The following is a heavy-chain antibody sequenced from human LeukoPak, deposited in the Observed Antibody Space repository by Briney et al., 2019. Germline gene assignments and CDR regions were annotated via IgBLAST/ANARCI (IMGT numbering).Heavy chain of an antibody. J-gene: IGHJ2*01. CDR1: GFTYSSYG. D-gene: IGHD1-1*01. CDR3: AKPRAMTTGVGRYFDL. CDR2: MSYDGSNK. V-gene: IGHV3-30*18. Sequence: PGRSLTLSCAASGFTYSSYGMHWVRQAPGKALEWVAVMSYDGSNKYYGASVKGRFTISRDNSKNTLYLQMNSLRAEDTATYYCAKPRAMTTGVGRYFDLWGRGTLVTVSS.